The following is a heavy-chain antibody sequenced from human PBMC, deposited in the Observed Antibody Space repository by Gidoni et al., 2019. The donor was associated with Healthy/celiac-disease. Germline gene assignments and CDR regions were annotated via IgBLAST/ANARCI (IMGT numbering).Heavy chain of an antibody. Sequence: EVQLVESGGGLIQPGGSLRLSCPASGFTVSSNYMSWVRQAPGKGLEWVSVIYSGGSTYYADSVKGRFTISRDNSKNTLYLQMNSLRAEDTAVYYCARDSGDSSGYTTGYWGQGTLVTVSS. J-gene: IGHJ4*02. CDR1: GFTVSSNY. V-gene: IGHV3-53*01. CDR3: ARDSGDSSGYTTGY. CDR2: IYSGGST. D-gene: IGHD3-22*01.